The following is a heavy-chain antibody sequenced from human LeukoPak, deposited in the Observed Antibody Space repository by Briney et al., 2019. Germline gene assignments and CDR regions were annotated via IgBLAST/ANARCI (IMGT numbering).Heavy chain of an antibody. CDR1: GFSFSTYE. J-gene: IGHJ4*02. CDR2: ISTSGSSV. Sequence: GGSLRLSCVASGFSFSTYEMNWVRQAPGKGLEWVAYISTSGSSVYYADSLKGRFTVSRDNAKSSLFLQVDSLTVADTAVYYCARVGREVTTGYFDDWGQGALVAVSS. V-gene: IGHV3-48*03. CDR3: ARVGREVTTGYFDD. D-gene: IGHD2-21*02.